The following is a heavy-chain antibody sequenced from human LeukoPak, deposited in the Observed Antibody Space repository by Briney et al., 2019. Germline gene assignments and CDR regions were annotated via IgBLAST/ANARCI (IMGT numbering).Heavy chain of an antibody. V-gene: IGHV4-59*08. D-gene: IGHD2-15*01. CDR2: IYYSGST. Sequence: SETLSLTCTVSGGPISSYYWSWIRQPPGKGLEWIGYIYYSGSTNYNPSLKSRVAISVDTSKNQFSLKLSSVTAADTAVYYCARHSVLKDSSSWFDPWGQGTLVTVSS. CDR1: GGPISSYY. CDR3: ARHSVLKDSSSWFDP. J-gene: IGHJ5*02.